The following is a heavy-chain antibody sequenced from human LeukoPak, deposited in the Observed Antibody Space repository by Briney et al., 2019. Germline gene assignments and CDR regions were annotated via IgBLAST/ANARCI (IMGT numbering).Heavy chain of an antibody. CDR1: GLTFSGSA. J-gene: IGHJ4*02. Sequence: GGSLKLSCAASGLTFSGSAMHWVRQASGRGLEWVGRIRSKANSYATAYAASVKGRFTISRDDSKNTAYLQMNSLRAEDTAVYYCAREPLYCGGDCHFDYWGQGTLVTVSS. CDR3: AREPLYCGGDCHFDY. CDR2: IRSKANSYAT. V-gene: IGHV3-73*01. D-gene: IGHD2-21*02.